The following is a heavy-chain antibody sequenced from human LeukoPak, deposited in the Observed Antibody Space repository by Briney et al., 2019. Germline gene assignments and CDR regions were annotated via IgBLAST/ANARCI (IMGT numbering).Heavy chain of an antibody. J-gene: IGHJ4*02. D-gene: IGHD3-10*01. V-gene: IGHV5-51*01. Sequence: PGESLKISCKSSGYSFTSYWIGWVRQMPGKGLEWMGIIYPGDSDTRYSPSFQGQVTISADKSITTAYLQWSSLKASDTAMYYCARHDGLESGSPQFDYWGQGTLVTVSS. CDR3: ARHDGLESGSPQFDY. CDR2: IYPGDSDT. CDR1: GYSFTSYW.